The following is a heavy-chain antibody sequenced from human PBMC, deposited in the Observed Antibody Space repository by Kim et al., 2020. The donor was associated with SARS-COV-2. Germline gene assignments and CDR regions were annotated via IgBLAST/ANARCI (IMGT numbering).Heavy chain of an antibody. Sequence: GGSLRLSCAASGFTFSIYWMSWVRQAPGKGLEWVANIKQDGSEKYYVDSVKGRFTISRDNAKNSLYLQMNSLRAEDTAVYYCARVGSSSWYFDYRGQGTL. CDR2: IKQDGSEK. CDR3: ARVGSSSWYFDY. J-gene: IGHJ4*02. D-gene: IGHD6-13*01. CDR1: GFTFSIYW. V-gene: IGHV3-7*03.